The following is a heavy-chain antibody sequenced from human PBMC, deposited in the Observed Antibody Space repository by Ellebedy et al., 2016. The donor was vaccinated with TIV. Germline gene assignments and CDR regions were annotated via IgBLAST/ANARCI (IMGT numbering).Heavy chain of an antibody. CDR3: ARRESDDFVWGSYRSNWLDP. CDR2: IYYSGST. J-gene: IGHJ5*02. V-gene: IGHV4-30-4*01. CDR1: GGSISSGDYY. Sequence: MPSETLSLTCTVSGGSISSGDYYWSWIRQPPGKGLKWIGHIYYSGSTYNNPSLKSRVTISIDTSKNQFSLKLSSVTAADTAVYYCARRESDDFVWGSYRSNWLDPWGQGTLVTVSS. D-gene: IGHD3-16*02.